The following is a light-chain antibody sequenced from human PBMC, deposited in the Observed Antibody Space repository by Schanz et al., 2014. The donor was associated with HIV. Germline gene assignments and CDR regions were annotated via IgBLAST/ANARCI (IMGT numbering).Light chain of an antibody. V-gene: IGKV3-20*01. Sequence: EVVLTQSPGILSLSPGERATLSCRASQSVSSSYLAWYQQKPGQAPRLLIYGTSSRATGIPDRFSGSGSGTDFTLTISRLEPEDFAVYYCQQYGRSFGPGTKVEIK. CDR1: QSVSSSY. CDR2: GTS. J-gene: IGKJ3*01. CDR3: QQYGRS.